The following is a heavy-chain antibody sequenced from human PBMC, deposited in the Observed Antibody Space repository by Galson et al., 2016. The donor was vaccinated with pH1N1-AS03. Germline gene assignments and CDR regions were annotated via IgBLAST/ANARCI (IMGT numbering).Heavy chain of an antibody. V-gene: IGHV4-61*02. Sequence: TLSLTCAVSGGSTSGGNSYWSWIRQPAGKGLEWIGRIDASGSTNYNPSLKSRVTISGDTSNNQFSLNLRSVAAADTAVYYCARYYFEFLMEVGLVAGTEMGAFDIWGRGTAVTVSS. J-gene: IGHJ3*02. CDR1: GGSTSGGNSY. CDR2: IDASGST. D-gene: IGHD6-19*01. CDR3: ARYYFEFLMEVGLVAGTEMGAFDI.